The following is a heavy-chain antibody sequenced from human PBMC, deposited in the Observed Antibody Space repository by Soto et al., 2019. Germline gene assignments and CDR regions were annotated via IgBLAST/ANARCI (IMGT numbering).Heavy chain of an antibody. J-gene: IGHJ6*02. CDR3: ARVFWLGGMDV. CDR2: IYYSGST. Sequence: QVQLQESGPGLVKPSQTLSLTCTVSGGSISSGGYYWSWIRQHPGKGLEWIGYIYYSGSTYYTLSLKIRVTISVDTCKHQLYLKLSYVTAADTAVYYCARVFWLGGMDVWGQGTTVTVSS. V-gene: IGHV4-31*03. D-gene: IGHD3-3*01. CDR1: GGSISSGGYY.